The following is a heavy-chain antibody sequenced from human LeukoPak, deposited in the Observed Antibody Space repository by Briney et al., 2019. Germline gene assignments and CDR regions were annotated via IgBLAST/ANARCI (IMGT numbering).Heavy chain of an antibody. CDR1: GFTFSSYT. J-gene: IGHJ4*02. V-gene: IGHV3-23*01. D-gene: IGHD7-27*01. CDR3: AKDGGLWVSAHWGDS. Sequence: GGSLRLSCTASGFTFSSYTMTWVRQAPGKGLKWVSTITTGDGNTYYADSVKGRFTVSIDDSKNTLYLQMNSLRAEATAVYYCAKDGGLWVSAHWGDSWGRGTLVTVSS. CDR2: ITTGDGNT.